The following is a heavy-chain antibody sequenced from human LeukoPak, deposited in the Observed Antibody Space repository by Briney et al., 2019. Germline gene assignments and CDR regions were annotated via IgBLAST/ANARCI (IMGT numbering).Heavy chain of an antibody. D-gene: IGHD2/OR15-2a*01. CDR1: GGSISTYY. Sequence: SETLSLTCTVSGGSISTYYWSWIRQPPGKGLEWIGYIYYSGSTNYNPSLKSRVTISVDTSKNQFSLKLSSVTAADTAVYYCARGATSLSYLDSRGQGTLVTVSS. J-gene: IGHJ4*02. CDR3: ARGATSLSYLDS. CDR2: IYYSGST. V-gene: IGHV4-59*01.